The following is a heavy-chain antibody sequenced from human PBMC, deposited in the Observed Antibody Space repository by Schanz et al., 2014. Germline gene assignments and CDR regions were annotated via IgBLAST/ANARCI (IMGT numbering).Heavy chain of an antibody. J-gene: IGHJ4*02. CDR3: AGYDFGGNSSGD. CDR1: GGFINAFY. Sequence: QALLQESGPGLVKPSGTLSLTCSVSGGFINAFYWSWIRQPPGKGLEWLGYVYYTGSTKYKSSLRRRLTMSVDTSKHQVSLRLTAVTAADTAVYYCAGYDFGGNSSGDWGQGVLVIVSS. V-gene: IGHV4-59*03. D-gene: IGHD2-21*02. CDR2: VYYTGST.